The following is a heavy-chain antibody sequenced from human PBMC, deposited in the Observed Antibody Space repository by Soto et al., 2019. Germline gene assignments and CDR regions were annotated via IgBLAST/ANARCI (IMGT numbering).Heavy chain of an antibody. Sequence: DALSRNXTVAGGSRSIIKRSWSRKPPGKGMEWIGYIYYSGSTNYNPSLKSRVTISVDTSKNQFSLKLSSVTAADTAVYYCARVWGGAFDIWGQGTMVTVSS. CDR1: GGSRSIIK. CDR3: ARVWGGAFDI. D-gene: IGHD3-10*01. J-gene: IGHJ3*02. V-gene: IGHV4-59*07. CDR2: IYYSGST.